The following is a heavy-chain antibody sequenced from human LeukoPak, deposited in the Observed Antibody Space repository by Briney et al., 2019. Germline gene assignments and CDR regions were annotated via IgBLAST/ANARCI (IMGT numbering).Heavy chain of an antibody. J-gene: IGHJ4*02. CDR2: IYYSGST. Sequence: PSETLSLTCTVFGGSISSYYWSWIRQPPGKGLEWIGYIYYSGSTNYNPSLKSRVTTSVDTSKNQFSLKLSSVTAADTAVYYCARVVLSSGWTTFDYWGQGTLVTVSS. D-gene: IGHD6-19*01. CDR1: GGSISSYY. V-gene: IGHV4-59*01. CDR3: ARVVLSSGWTTFDY.